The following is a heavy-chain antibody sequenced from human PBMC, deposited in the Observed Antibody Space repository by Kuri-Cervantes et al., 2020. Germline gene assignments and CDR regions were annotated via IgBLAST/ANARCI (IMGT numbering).Heavy chain of an antibody. J-gene: IGHJ4*02. CDR1: GFTFSSYD. CDR3: ARGVNVVVTAPVVDY. V-gene: IGHV3-13*01. Sequence: GESLKISCVASGFTFSSYDMHWVRQATGKGLEWVSSIDAAGDTYYPGSVKGRFTISRENAKNSLYLQMNSLRAEDTAVYYCARGVNVVVTAPVVDYWGQGTLVTVSS. CDR2: IDAAGDT. D-gene: IGHD2-21*02.